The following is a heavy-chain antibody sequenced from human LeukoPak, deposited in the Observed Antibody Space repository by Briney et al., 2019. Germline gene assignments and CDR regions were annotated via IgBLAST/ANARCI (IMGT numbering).Heavy chain of an antibody. J-gene: IGHJ4*02. Sequence: GGSLRLSCAASGSTFSSYAMSWVRQAPGKGLEWVSAISGSGGSTYYANSVKGRFTISRDNSKNTLYLQMNSLKTEDTAVYYCTTDGINSSGSYYFDYWGQGTLVTVSS. V-gene: IGHV3-23*01. CDR3: TTDGINSSGSYYFDY. CDR2: ISGSGGST. CDR1: GSTFSSYA. D-gene: IGHD3-22*01.